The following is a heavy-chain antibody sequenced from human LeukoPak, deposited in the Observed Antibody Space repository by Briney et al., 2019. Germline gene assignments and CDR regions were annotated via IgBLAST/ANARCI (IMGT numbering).Heavy chain of an antibody. V-gene: IGHV3-23*01. Sequence: GGSLRLSCVASGFTFSNAWMSWVRQAPEKGLEWVSAVSVSGDISYYADSVKGRFTISRDNSKNTLYLQMNSLRAEDTALYYCAKRSRTVTTIDSWGRGTLVTVSS. D-gene: IGHD4-11*01. CDR3: AKRSRTVTTIDS. CDR1: GFTFSNAW. CDR2: VSVSGDIS. J-gene: IGHJ4*02.